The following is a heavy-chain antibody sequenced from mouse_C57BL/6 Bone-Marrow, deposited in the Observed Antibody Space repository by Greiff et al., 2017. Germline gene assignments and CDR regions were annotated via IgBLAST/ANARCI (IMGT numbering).Heavy chain of an antibody. V-gene: IGHV5-4*03. Sequence: DVMLVESGGGLVKPGGSLKLSCAASGFTFSSYAMSWVRQTPEKRLEWVATISDGGSYTYYPDNVKGRFTISRDNAKNNLYLQMSHLKSEGTAMCYCARPDFDYWGQGTTLTVSS. CDR1: GFTFSSYA. CDR2: ISDGGSYT. J-gene: IGHJ2*01. CDR3: ARPDFDY.